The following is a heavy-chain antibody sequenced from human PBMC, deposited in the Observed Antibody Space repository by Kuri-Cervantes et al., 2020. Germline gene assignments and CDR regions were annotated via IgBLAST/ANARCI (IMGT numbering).Heavy chain of an antibody. CDR2: IISSGTTV. CDR3: AREGLGWNYGDY. CDR1: GFTFSSYS. D-gene: IGHD1-7*01. Sequence: ATLSLTCGAAGFTFSSYSINWVRQAPGKGLEWISYIISSGTTVNYADSVKGRFTISRDNAKNILYLQMGSLRADDMVVYYCAREGLGWNYGDYWGQGTLVTVPS. V-gene: IGHV3-48*01. J-gene: IGHJ4*02.